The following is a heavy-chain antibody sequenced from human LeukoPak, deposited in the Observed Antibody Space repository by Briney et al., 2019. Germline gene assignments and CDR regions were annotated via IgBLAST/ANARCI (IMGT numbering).Heavy chain of an antibody. CDR3: ARDNGWSADF. Sequence: GGSLRLSCAASGFTFSSYVMSWVRQAPGKGLEWVSSISNSGGSTYYADSVKGRFTISRDNSKNTLYLQMNSLRAEDTAVYYCARDNGWSADFWGQGTLVTVSS. CDR2: ISNSGGST. D-gene: IGHD2-15*01. J-gene: IGHJ4*02. V-gene: IGHV3-23*01. CDR1: GFTFSSYV.